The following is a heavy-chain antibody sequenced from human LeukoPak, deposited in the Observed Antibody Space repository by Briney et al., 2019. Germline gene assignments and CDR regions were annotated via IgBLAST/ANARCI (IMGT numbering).Heavy chain of an antibody. J-gene: IGHJ4*02. CDR2: INPGGGST. D-gene: IGHD3-10*01. V-gene: IGHV1-46*01. Sequence: ASVKVSCKASGYTFTSYYMHWVRQAPGQGLEWMGIINPGGGSTSYAQKFQGRVTMTRDTSTSTVYMELSSLRSEDTAVYYCARVGSGSFPFDYFDYWGQGTLVTVSS. CDR3: ARVGSGSFPFDYFDY. CDR1: GYTFTSYY.